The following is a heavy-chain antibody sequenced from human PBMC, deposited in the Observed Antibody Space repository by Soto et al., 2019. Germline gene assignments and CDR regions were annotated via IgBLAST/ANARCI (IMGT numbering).Heavy chain of an antibody. CDR2: INMDGSRT. J-gene: IGHJ4*02. Sequence: EVQLVESGGGLVQPGGSLRLSCAASGFIFSSDWMHWARQAAGKGLEWVSRINMDGSRTNFADSVNVRFTISRDNAKNMLYLKMDSLRAEDTAVYYCGRGPRGLYPNDYWGQGALVTVSS. CDR3: GRGPRGLYPNDY. V-gene: IGHV3-74*01. D-gene: IGHD1-26*01. CDR1: GFIFSSDW.